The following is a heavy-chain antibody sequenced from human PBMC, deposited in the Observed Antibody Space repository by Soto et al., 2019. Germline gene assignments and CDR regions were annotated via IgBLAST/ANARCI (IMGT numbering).Heavy chain of an antibody. CDR1: GGSFKSFG. CDR3: AREEVAYCRAGACYAYNSRRGNSYY. Sequence: QVQLVQSGAEVKKPGSSVKVSCKASGGSFKSFGFNWVRQAPGQGLEWMGGIMSSLRPADYAYKFQGRVTTTADESTTTIYMELSTLRSEDTAVYYGAREEVAYCRAGACYAYNSRRGNSYY. D-gene: IGHD2-15*01. V-gene: IGHV1-69*01. J-gene: IGHJ6*01. CDR2: IMSSLRPA.